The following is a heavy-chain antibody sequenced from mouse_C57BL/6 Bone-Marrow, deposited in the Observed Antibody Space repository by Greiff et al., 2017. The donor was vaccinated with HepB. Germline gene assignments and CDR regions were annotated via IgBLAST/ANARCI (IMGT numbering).Heavy chain of an antibody. CDR3: ARRGIYYYGPYYVDY. V-gene: IGHV1-81*01. D-gene: IGHD1-1*01. J-gene: IGHJ2*01. Sequence: QVQLQQSGAELARPGASVKLSCKASGYTFTSYGISWVKQRTGQGLEWIGEIYPRSGNTYYNEKFKGKATLTADKSSSTAYMELRSLTSEDSAVYFCARRGIYYYGPYYVDYWGQGTTLTVSS. CDR2: IYPRSGNT. CDR1: GYTFTSYG.